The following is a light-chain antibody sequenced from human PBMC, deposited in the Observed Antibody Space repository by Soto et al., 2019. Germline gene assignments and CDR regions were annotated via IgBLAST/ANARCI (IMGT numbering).Light chain of an antibody. V-gene: IGLV1-40*01. J-gene: IGLJ1*01. CDR3: QSYDSSLSGYV. CDR1: GSNIGAGYD. Sequence: QSVLTQPPSVSGVPGQRVTISCTGSGSNIGAGYDVHWYQHLPGTAPKLLIYSNRNRPSGVPDRFSGSKSGTSASLAITGLQAEDEADYYCQSYDSSLSGYVFGTGTKVTVL. CDR2: SNR.